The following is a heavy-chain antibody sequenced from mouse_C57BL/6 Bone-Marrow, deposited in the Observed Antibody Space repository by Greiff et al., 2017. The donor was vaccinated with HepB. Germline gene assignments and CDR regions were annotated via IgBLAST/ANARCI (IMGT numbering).Heavy chain of an antibody. CDR1: GYAFSSSW. Sequence: VKLMESGPELVKPGASVKISCKASGYAFSSSWLNWVKQRPGKGLEWIGRIYPGDGDTNYNGKFTGKATLTAAKSSSTASMQISSLTSEDSAVYFCARWVIFYYYAMDYWGQGTAVTVSS. CDR3: ARWVIFYYYAMDY. D-gene: IGHD2-13*01. J-gene: IGHJ4*01. CDR2: IYPGDGDT. V-gene: IGHV1-82*01.